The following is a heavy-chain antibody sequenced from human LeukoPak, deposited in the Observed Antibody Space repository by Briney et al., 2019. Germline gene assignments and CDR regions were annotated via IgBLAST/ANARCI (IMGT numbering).Heavy chain of an antibody. Sequence: PGGSLRLSCTASGLTFGDYGMAWVRQAPGKGLEWVGFIRSKAYGGATENAASVKGRFSISRADSKNIADLQMNSLKTEDTAMYYCARVLEFPGYYYFYMDVWGNGTTVTVSS. CDR1: GLTFGDYG. J-gene: IGHJ6*03. D-gene: IGHD1-1*01. CDR3: ARVLEFPGYYYFYMDV. V-gene: IGHV3-49*04. CDR2: IRSKAYGGAT.